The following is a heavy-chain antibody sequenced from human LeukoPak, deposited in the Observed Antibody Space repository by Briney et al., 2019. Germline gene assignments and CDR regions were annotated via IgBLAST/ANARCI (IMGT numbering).Heavy chain of an antibody. CDR2: INPNSGVT. CDR1: GYTLSDYY. J-gene: IGHJ4*02. CDR3: ARVEPNTLFDN. D-gene: IGHD1-14*01. Sequence: GASVKVSCKASGYTLSDYYIHCVRQAPRHGLEWMGWINPNSGVTNYAQKFQGRVTVTRDTSISTAYMELSSLRSDDTAVYYWARVEPNTLFDNWGQGTLVTVSS. V-gene: IGHV1-2*02.